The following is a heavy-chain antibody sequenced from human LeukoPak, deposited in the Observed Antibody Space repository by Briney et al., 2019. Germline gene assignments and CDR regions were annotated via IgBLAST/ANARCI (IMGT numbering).Heavy chain of an antibody. Sequence: GGSLRLSCAASGFTFSSYSMDWVRQAPGKGLEWVSYIGGGSSDTHYADSVKGRFTMSRDNAKNSVYLEMNSLRVEDTAVYYCTGDMSSSSWHALDRWGQGILVTVSS. CDR1: GFTFSSYS. CDR3: TGDMSSSSWHALDR. V-gene: IGHV3-21*01. J-gene: IGHJ5*02. D-gene: IGHD6-13*01. CDR2: IGGGSSDT.